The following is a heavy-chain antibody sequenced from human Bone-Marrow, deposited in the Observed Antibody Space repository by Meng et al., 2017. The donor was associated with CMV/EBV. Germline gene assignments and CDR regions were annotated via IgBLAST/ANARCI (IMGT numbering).Heavy chain of an antibody. Sequence: GGSLRLSCAASGFTFSSYAMHWVRQAPGKGLEWVAVISYDGSNKYYPDSVKGRFTISRDNSKNTLYLQMNSLRAEDTAVYYCARDAKENDFWSGYYYYYYGMDVWGQGTTVTVSS. D-gene: IGHD3-3*01. CDR1: GFTFSSYA. J-gene: IGHJ6*02. V-gene: IGHV3-30-3*01. CDR2: ISYDGSNK. CDR3: ARDAKENDFWSGYYYYYYGMDV.